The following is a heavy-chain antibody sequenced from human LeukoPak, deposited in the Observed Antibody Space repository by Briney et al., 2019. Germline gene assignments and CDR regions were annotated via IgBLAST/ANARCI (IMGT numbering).Heavy chain of an antibody. Sequence: GGSLRLSCAASGFTFSSYAMHWVRQAPGKGLEWVAVISYDGSNKYYADSVKGRFTISRDNSKNTLYLQMNSLRAEDTAVYYCASHCDSSGLDAFDIWGQGTMVTVSS. V-gene: IGHV3-30-3*01. J-gene: IGHJ3*02. CDR2: ISYDGSNK. D-gene: IGHD3-22*01. CDR3: ASHCDSSGLDAFDI. CDR1: GFTFSSYA.